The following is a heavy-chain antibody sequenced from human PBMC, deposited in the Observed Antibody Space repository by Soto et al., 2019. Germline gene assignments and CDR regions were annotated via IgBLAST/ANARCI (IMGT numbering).Heavy chain of an antibody. CDR1: GYSFTSLD. CDR3: ARGVSAGVDY. Sequence: QVQLVQSGAEVMEPGASVKVSCKASGYSFTSLDINWVRQTAGQGLEWMGWMQPSTGRTGYAQQFQGRVTMTRDTSINTACMDLTTLTSDGTAFYYCARGVSAGVDYWGQGTLVTFSS. D-gene: IGHD1-26*01. CDR2: MQPSTGRT. J-gene: IGHJ4*02. V-gene: IGHV1-8*01.